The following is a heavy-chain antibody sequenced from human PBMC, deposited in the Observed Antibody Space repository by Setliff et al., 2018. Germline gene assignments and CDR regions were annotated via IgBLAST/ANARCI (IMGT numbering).Heavy chain of an antibody. CDR2: ISGRSDYI. V-gene: IGHV3-21*01. Sequence: PGESLKISCAASGFAFTSSTTNWVRQSPGKSLEWVSSISGRSDYINYLDSVKGRFTVSRDNAYNTLSLQMSSLTAEDTGVYYCVRGLHYLPVGDSWGQGTLVTVSS. J-gene: IGHJ4*02. D-gene: IGHD2-21*02. CDR1: GFAFTSST. CDR3: VRGLHYLPVGDS.